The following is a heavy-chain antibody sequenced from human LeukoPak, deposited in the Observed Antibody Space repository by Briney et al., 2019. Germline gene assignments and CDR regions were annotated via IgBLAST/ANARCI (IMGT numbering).Heavy chain of an antibody. Sequence: PGGSLRLSCAASGFTVSSNYMSWVRQAPGKGLEWVSVIYSGGSTYYADSVKGRFTISRDNSKNTLYLQMNSLRAEDTAVYYCVRDQSGSLGTFDLWGRGTLVTVSS. D-gene: IGHD3-10*01. J-gene: IGHJ2*01. CDR1: GFTVSSNY. CDR2: IYSGGST. CDR3: VRDQSGSLGTFDL. V-gene: IGHV3-53*01.